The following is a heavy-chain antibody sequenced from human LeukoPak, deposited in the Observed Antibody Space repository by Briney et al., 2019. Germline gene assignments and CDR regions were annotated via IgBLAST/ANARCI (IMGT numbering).Heavy chain of an antibody. J-gene: IGHJ4*02. CDR2: ISESGGTT. CDR1: GFTFSSYA. CDR3: ARQWLING. V-gene: IGHV3-23*01. D-gene: IGHD6-19*01. Sequence: GGSLRLSCAASGFTFSSYAMNWVRQAPGKGLEWVSSISESGGTTDYADSVRGRFTISRDNSKNTLYLQMNSLRAEDTAVYYCARQWLINGWGQGILVTVSS.